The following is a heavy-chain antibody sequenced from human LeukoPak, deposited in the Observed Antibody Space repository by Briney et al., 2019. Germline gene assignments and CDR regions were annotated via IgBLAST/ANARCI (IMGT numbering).Heavy chain of an antibody. Sequence: ASVKVSCKASGYTFTSYGISWVRQAPGQGLEWMGWTSAYNGNTNYAQKLQGRVTMTTDTSTSTAYMELRSLRSDDTAVYYCARDRCSSTSCRGSDWFDPWGQGTLVTVSS. J-gene: IGHJ5*02. V-gene: IGHV1-18*01. CDR1: GYTFTSYG. D-gene: IGHD2-2*01. CDR2: TSAYNGNT. CDR3: ARDRCSSTSCRGSDWFDP.